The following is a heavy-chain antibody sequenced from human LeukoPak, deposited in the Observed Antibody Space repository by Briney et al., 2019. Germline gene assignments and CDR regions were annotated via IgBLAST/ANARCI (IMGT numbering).Heavy chain of an antibody. CDR1: GFTFSSYS. CDR2: ISSSSYI. J-gene: IGHJ5*02. D-gene: IGHD3-22*01. V-gene: IGHV3-21*01. Sequence: GGSLRLSCAASGFTFSSYSMNWVRQAPGKGLEWVSSISSSSYIYYADSVKGRFTISRDNAKNSLYLQMNSLRAEDTAVYYCARDPPITMIVVASDWFDPWGQGTLVTVSS. CDR3: ARDPPITMIVVASDWFDP.